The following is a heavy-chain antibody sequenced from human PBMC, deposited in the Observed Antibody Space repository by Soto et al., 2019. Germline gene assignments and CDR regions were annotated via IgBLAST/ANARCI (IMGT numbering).Heavy chain of an antibody. CDR1: GYTFTSYD. J-gene: IGHJ5*02. CDR3: ARDGQQLVRFNWFDP. V-gene: IGHV1-2*02. Sequence: ASVKVSCKASGYTFTSYDINWVRQATGQGLEWMGWMNPNSGGTNYAQKFQGRVTMTRDTSISTAYMELSRLRSDDTAVYYCARDGQQLVRFNWFDPWGQGTLVTVSS. D-gene: IGHD6-13*01. CDR2: MNPNSGGT.